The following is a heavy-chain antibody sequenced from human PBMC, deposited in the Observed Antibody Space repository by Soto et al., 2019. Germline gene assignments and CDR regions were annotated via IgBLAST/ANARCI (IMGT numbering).Heavy chain of an antibody. CDR2: IYHSGSS. V-gene: IGHV4-30-2*01. J-gene: IGHJ6*02. D-gene: IGHD4-17*01. Sequence: QLQLQESGSGLVKPSQTLSLTCAVSGGSISSGGYSWTWIRQPPGRGLEWIGYIYHSGSSYYNPSLNGRVTISVDRAKNQCSLKLSSVTAADTAVYYCARAHYGDYGYGMDVWGQGTTVTVSS. CDR1: GGSISSGGYS. CDR3: ARAHYGDYGYGMDV.